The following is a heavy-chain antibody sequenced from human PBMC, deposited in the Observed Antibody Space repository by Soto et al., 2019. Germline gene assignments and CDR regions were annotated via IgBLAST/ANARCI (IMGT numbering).Heavy chain of an antibody. CDR3: ATRPPGGSYVGVFDY. D-gene: IGHD3-10*02. J-gene: IGHJ4*02. Sequence: QVQLQESGPGLVKPSETLSLTCSVSDGSISGYYWSWIRQSPGKGPEWIGYVHHSGATNYNPSLETRFTMALDTSKNQFPLKLNAVTAADTAVYYCATRPPGGSYVGVFDYWSQGTLVTVSS. CDR1: DGSISGYY. CDR2: VHHSGAT. V-gene: IGHV4-59*13.